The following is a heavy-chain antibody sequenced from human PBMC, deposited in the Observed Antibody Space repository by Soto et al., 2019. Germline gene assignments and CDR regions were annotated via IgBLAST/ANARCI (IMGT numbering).Heavy chain of an antibody. CDR2: ISAYNGNT. CDR1: GYTFTSYG. V-gene: IGHV1-18*01. Sequence: QVQLVQSGAEVKKPGASVKVSCKASGYTFTSYGISWVRQAPGQGLEYMGWISAYNGNTNYAQNLQGRVTMTTDTSRSTAYRELRGVRSDDTAVDYCSRGGRNTAEAYWGQGTLVTVSS. D-gene: IGHD5-18*01. J-gene: IGHJ4*02. CDR3: SRGGRNTAEAY.